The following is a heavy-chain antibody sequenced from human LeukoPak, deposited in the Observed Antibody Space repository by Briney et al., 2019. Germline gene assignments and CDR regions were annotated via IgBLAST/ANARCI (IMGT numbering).Heavy chain of an antibody. J-gene: IGHJ6*03. CDR3: ARDLWFGLYYYYYYMDV. CDR1: GFTFSNAW. V-gene: IGHV3-15*01. CDR2: IKSKTDGGTT. Sequence: PGGSLRLSCAASGFTFSNAWMSWVRQAPGKGLEWVGHIKSKTDGGTTDYAAPVKGRFTLSRDDSKNTLYLQMNSLRAEDTAVYYCARDLWFGLYYYYYYMDVWGKGTTVTISS. D-gene: IGHD3-10*01.